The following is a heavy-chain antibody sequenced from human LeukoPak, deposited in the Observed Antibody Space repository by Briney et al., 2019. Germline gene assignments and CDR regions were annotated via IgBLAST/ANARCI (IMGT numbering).Heavy chain of an antibody. CDR1: GFTFSNSA. Sequence: GGSLRLSCAASGFTFSNSAIHWVRQAPGKGLEWVSFISSEGKDRNYVESVKGRFIISRDNSKNTMDLQMNSLRPEDTAVYYCARQASALQYYYNYMDVWGKGTTVIASS. V-gene: IGHV3-30*01. CDR2: ISSEGKDR. CDR3: ARQASALQYYYNYMDV. D-gene: IGHD6-19*01. J-gene: IGHJ6*03.